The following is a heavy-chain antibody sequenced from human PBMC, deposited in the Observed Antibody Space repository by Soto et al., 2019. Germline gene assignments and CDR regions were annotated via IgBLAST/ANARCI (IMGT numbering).Heavy chain of an antibody. D-gene: IGHD1-26*01. V-gene: IGHV1-18*01. Sequence: QVQLVQSGAEVKKPGASVKVSCKASGYTFTSYGISWVRQAPGQGLEGMGWISAYNGNTNYAQKLQGRVTMTTDTSTSTAYMELRSLRSDDKAVYYCARDSGSPPVGGYYYYGMDVWGQGTTVTVSS. CDR2: ISAYNGNT. CDR3: ARDSGSPPVGGYYYYGMDV. J-gene: IGHJ6*02. CDR1: GYTFTSYG.